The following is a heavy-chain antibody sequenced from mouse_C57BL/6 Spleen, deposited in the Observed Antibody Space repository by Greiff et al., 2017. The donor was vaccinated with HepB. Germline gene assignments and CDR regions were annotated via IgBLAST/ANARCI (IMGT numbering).Heavy chain of an antibody. Sequence: EVQGVESGGDLVKPGGSLKLSCAASGFTFSSYGMSWVRQTPDKRLEWVATISSGGSYTYYPDSVKGRFTISRDNAKNTLYLQMSSLKSEDTAMYYCARGLRPFYYFDYWGQGTTLTVSS. D-gene: IGHD2-2*01. CDR3: ARGLRPFYYFDY. V-gene: IGHV5-6*01. J-gene: IGHJ2*01. CDR2: ISSGGSYT. CDR1: GFTFSSYG.